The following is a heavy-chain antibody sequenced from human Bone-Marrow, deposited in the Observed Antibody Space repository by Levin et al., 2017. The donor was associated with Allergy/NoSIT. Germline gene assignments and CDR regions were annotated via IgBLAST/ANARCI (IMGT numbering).Heavy chain of an antibody. CDR3: ARDRVDIVIMPAAIDSYKYYYLMDV. V-gene: IGHV4-30-4*01. CDR2: IYHSGST. Sequence: SQTLSLTCTVSGDSIISADYYWSWIRQAPGKGLEWIGYIYHSGSTYYNPSLKSRVRILVDTSKNQFSLKLSSVTAADTAVYYCARDRVDIVIMPAAIDSYKYYYLMDVWGQGTAVAVSS. CDR1: GDSIISADYY. D-gene: IGHD2/OR15-2a*01. J-gene: IGHJ6*02.